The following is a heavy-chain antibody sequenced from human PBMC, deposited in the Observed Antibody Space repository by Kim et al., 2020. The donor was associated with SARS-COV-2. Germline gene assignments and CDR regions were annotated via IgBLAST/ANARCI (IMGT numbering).Heavy chain of an antibody. CDR2: ISGSGGST. V-gene: IGHV3-23*01. CDR3: AKTHYYDSSGYSDYYYGMDV. D-gene: IGHD3-22*01. CDR1: GFTFSSYA. Sequence: GGSLRLSCAASGFTFSSYAMSWVRQAPGKGLEWVSAISGSGGSTYYADSVKGRFTISRDNSKNTLYLQMNSLRAEDTAVYYCAKTHYYDSSGYSDYYYGMDVWGQGTTVTVSS. J-gene: IGHJ6*02.